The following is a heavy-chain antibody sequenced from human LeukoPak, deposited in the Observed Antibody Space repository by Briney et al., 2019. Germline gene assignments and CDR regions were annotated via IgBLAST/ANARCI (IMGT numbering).Heavy chain of an antibody. CDR3: ARELMTQDPIYYYYYGMDV. Sequence: GGSLRLSCAASGFTFSSYAMSWVRQAPGKGLEWVSAISGSGGSTYYADSVKDRFTISRDNSKNTLYLQMNSLRAEDTAVYYCARELMTQDPIYYYYYGMDVWGQGTTVTVSS. CDR2: ISGSGGST. V-gene: IGHV3-23*01. J-gene: IGHJ6*02. CDR1: GFTFSSYA.